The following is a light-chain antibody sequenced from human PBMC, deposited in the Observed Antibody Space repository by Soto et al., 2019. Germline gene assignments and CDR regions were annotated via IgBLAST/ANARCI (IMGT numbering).Light chain of an antibody. CDR2: GAS. Sequence: EIVMTQPPGTLSVSPGERATLSCRASQNVFSNVAWYQQRPGQPPRLLISGASTRATGVSARFSASGSGTDFTLTITSLQSEDFAVYYCQQYNLWPPITFGQGTRLEIK. CDR3: QQYNLWPPIT. CDR1: QNVFSN. J-gene: IGKJ5*01. V-gene: IGKV3-15*01.